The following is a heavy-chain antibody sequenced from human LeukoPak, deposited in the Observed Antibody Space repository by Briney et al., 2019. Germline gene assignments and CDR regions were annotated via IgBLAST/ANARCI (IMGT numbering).Heavy chain of an antibody. CDR2: IYYSGST. J-gene: IGHJ4*02. CDR3: AMVYCSSTSCSVPDWGFDY. Sequence: SETLSLTCTVSGGSISSSSYYWGWIRQPPGKGLEWIGSIYYSGSTCYNPSLKSRVTISVDTSKNQFSLKLSSVTAADTAVYYCAMVYCSSTSCSVPDWGFDYWGQGTLVTVSS. D-gene: IGHD2-2*01. V-gene: IGHV4-39*07. CDR1: GGSISSSSYY.